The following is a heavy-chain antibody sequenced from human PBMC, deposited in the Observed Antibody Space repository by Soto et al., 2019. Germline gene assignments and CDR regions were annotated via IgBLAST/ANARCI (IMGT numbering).Heavy chain of an antibody. V-gene: IGHV1-69*13. J-gene: IGHJ4*02. D-gene: IGHD6-25*01. CDR2: IIPVLGTT. Sequence: SVNVACKTCRCTLNSYSITLVRQAPGQGLEWMGGIIPVLGTTKYAKKFRGRVTMTAEESTSTAYLELSSLRSEDRDVYYCAAGGRDGYIKWGQGTQVTVSS. CDR3: AAGGRDGYIK. CDR1: RCTLNSYS.